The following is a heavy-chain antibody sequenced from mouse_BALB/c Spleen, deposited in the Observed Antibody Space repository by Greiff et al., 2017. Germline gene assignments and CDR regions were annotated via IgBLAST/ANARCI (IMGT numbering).Heavy chain of an antibody. CDR3: TREYGNYYYAMDY. CDR1: GYTFTSYW. CDR2: IYPGNSDT. J-gene: IGHJ4*01. D-gene: IGHD2-10*02. Sequence: VQLQQSGTVLARPGASVKMSCKASGYTFTSYWMHWVKQRPGQGLEWIGAIYPGNSDTSYNQKFKGKAKLTAVTSTSTAYMELSSLTNEDSAVYYCTREYGNYYYAMDYWGQGTSVTVSA. V-gene: IGHV1-5*01.